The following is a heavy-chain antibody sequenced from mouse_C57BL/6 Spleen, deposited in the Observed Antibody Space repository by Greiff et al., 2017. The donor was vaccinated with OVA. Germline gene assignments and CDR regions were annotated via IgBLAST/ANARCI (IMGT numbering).Heavy chain of an antibody. D-gene: IGHD1-1*01. V-gene: IGHV1-15*01. Sequence: VQLQQSGAELVRPGASVTLSCKASGYTFTDYEMHWVKQTPVHGLEWIGAIDPETGGTAYNQKFKGKAILTADKSSSTAYMELRSLTSEDSAVYYCTRSGDYGSSYYFDYWGQGTTLTVSS. CDR2: IDPETGGT. CDR3: TRSGDYGSSYYFDY. CDR1: GYTFTDYE. J-gene: IGHJ2*01.